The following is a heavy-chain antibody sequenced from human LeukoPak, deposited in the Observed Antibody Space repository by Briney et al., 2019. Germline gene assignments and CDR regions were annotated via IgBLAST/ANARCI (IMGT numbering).Heavy chain of an antibody. D-gene: IGHD6-13*01. CDR2: IYYSGST. CDR3: ARVRAAVGTKSYYYYGMDV. J-gene: IGHJ6*02. V-gene: IGHV4-59*01. Sequence: SETLSLTCTVSGGSISSYYWSWIRQPPGKGLEWIGYIYYSGSTNYNPSPKSRVTISVDTSKNQFSLKLSSVTAADTAVYYCARVRAAVGTKSYYYYGMDVWGQGTTVTVSS. CDR1: GGSISSYY.